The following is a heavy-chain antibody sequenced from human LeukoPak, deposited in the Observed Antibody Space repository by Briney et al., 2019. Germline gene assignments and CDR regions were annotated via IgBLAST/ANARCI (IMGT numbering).Heavy chain of an antibody. Sequence: TGGSLRVSCAASGLTFSGYWMHWVRQAPGKGLVWVSYINNDGSDTTYADSVKGRFTISRDNAKNTVDLQMNSLRAEDTAVYYCARGGWGTAIDYLGQGTLVTVSS. V-gene: IGHV3-74*01. D-gene: IGHD1-7*01. CDR2: INNDGSDT. J-gene: IGHJ4*02. CDR3: ARGGWGTAIDY. CDR1: GLTFSGYW.